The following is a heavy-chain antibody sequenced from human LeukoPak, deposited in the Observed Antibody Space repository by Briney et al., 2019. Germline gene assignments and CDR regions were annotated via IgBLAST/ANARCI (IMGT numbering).Heavy chain of an antibody. CDR1: GVSVGTGGYS. CDR3: ARVPRSYYYYYYMDV. CDR2: IYYSGSS. Sequence: PSETLSLTCAVSGVSVGTGGYSWNWVRQPPGKGLEWLGYIYYSGSSNYNPSLKSRVTISVDTSKNQFSLKLSSVTAADTAVYYCARVPRSYYYYYYMDVWGKGTTVTVSS. V-gene: IGHV4-61*08. J-gene: IGHJ6*03.